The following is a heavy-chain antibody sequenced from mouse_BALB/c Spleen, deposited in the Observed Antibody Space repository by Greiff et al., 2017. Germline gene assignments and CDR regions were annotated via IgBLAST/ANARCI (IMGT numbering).Heavy chain of an antibody. CDR3: ARSANWYFDV. D-gene: IGHD3-3*01. J-gene: IGHJ1*01. CDR2: ISDGGSYT. V-gene: IGHV5-4*02. Sequence: EVMLVESGGGLVKPGGSLKLSCAASGFTFSDYYMYWVRQTPEKRLEWVATISDGGSYTYYPDSVKGRFTISRDNAKNSLYLQMSSLKSEDTAMYYCARSANWYFDVWGEGTTVTVSS. CDR1: GFTFSDYY.